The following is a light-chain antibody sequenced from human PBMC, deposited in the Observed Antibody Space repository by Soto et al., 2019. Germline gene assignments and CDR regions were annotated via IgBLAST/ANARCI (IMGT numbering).Light chain of an antibody. CDR2: KAS. CDR1: QSISAW. CDR3: QQYNASSGT. J-gene: IGKJ1*01. V-gene: IGKV1-5*03. Sequence: DIQRTQSPSTLAASGEDIDIINCRASQSISAWLAWYQQKPGKAPRLLIYKASTLEIGVPSRFSGSGSGTEFTLTISSLQPDDVAIYYCQQYNASSGTFGQGTKVDIK.